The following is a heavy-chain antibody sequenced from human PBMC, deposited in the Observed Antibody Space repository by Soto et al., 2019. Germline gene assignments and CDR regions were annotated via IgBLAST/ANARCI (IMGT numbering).Heavy chain of an antibody. CDR2: IRSKAYGGTT. J-gene: IGHJ4*02. V-gene: IGHV3-49*03. Sequence: GGSLRLSCTASGFTFGDYAMSWFRQAPGKGLEWVGFIRSKAYGGTTEYAASVKGRFTISRDDSKSIAYLQMNSLKTEDTAVYYCTRTKGLAVAGRHSYYYWGQGTLVTVSS. D-gene: IGHD6-19*01. CDR1: GFTFGDYA. CDR3: TRTKGLAVAGRHSYYY.